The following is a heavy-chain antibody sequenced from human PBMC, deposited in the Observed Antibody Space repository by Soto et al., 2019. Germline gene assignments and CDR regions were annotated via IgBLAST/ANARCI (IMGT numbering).Heavy chain of an antibody. CDR2: ISAYNGNT. J-gene: IGHJ6*02. CDR3: ARPPPRCVSGGSCRNDYGMDV. D-gene: IGHD2-15*01. Sequence: ASVKVSCKASGYTFTSYDISWVRQAPGQGLEWMGWISAYNGNTNYAQKLQGRVTMTRNTSIGTAYMELSSLRSEDTAVYYCARPPPRCVSGGSCRNDYGMDVWGQGTMVTVSS. V-gene: IGHV1-18*01. CDR1: GYTFTSYD.